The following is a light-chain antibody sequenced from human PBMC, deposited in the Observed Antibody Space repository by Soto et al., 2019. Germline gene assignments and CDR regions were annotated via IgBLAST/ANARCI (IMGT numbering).Light chain of an antibody. Sequence: EIVMTQSPATLSVSPGERATLSCRASQSVSRNLAWYQQRPGQAPRLLISGASTRATGIAARFSDSGSGTEFTLTISSLQSEDSALYYCQQYSNWPTFGQGTRLEIK. CDR3: QQYSNWPT. CDR1: QSVSRN. V-gene: IGKV3-15*01. J-gene: IGKJ5*01. CDR2: GAS.